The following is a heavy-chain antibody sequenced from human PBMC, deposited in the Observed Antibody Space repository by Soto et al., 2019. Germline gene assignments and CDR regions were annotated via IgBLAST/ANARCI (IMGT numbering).Heavy chain of an antibody. CDR1: GGSISSGGYY. Sequence: QVQLQESGPGLVKPSQTLSLTCTVSGGSISSGGYYWSWIRQHPGKGLEWIGYIYYSGSTYYNPSLKSRVTISVDTSKNQFSLKLSSVTAADTAVYYCAGGDCSSTSCQSPFDYWGQGTLVTVSS. J-gene: IGHJ4*02. V-gene: IGHV4-31*03. CDR3: AGGDCSSTSCQSPFDY. D-gene: IGHD2-2*01. CDR2: IYYSGST.